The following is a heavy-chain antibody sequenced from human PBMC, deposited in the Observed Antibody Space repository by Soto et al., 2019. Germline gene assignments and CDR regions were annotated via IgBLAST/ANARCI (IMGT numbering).Heavy chain of an antibody. CDR3: AKDGAIAAAGYFFDY. D-gene: IGHD6-13*01. Sequence: GGSLRLSCAASGFTFSNYAIHWVRQAPGKGLEWVAVIASDGKDKRYADSVKGRFTISRDNSKNTVYLQMNSLRGEDTAVYYCAKDGAIAAAGYFFDYWGQGSLVTVSS. CDR2: IASDGKDK. V-gene: IGHV3-30*18. CDR1: GFTFSNYA. J-gene: IGHJ4*02.